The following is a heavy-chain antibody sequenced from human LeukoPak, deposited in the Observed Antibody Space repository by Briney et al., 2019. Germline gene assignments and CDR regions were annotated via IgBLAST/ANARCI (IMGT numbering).Heavy chain of an antibody. V-gene: IGHV3-15*01. Sequence: PGGSLRLSCAASGFTFSNAWMSWVRQAPGKGLEWFGRIKSKTDGGTTDYAAPAKGRFTISRDDSKNTLYLQMNSLKTEDTAVYYCTTDLIMVRGVITNFDYWGQGTLVTVSS. CDR3: TTDLIMVRGVITNFDY. CDR2: IKSKTDGGTT. CDR1: GFTFSNAW. D-gene: IGHD3-10*01. J-gene: IGHJ4*02.